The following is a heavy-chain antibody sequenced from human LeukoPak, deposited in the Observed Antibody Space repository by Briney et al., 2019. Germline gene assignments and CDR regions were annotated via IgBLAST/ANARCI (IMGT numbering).Heavy chain of an antibody. J-gene: IGHJ4*02. Sequence: SETLSLTCTVSGGSISSSSYYWGWIRQPPGKGLEWIGSIYNSGSTYYNPSLKSRVTISVDTSKNQFSLRLSSVTAADTAAYYCAIVVWGVRSSGYYQTKPYFDYWGQGTLVTVSS. CDR1: GGSISSSSYY. V-gene: IGHV4-39*01. CDR3: AIVVWGVRSSGYYQTKPYFDY. CDR2: IYNSGST. D-gene: IGHD3-22*01.